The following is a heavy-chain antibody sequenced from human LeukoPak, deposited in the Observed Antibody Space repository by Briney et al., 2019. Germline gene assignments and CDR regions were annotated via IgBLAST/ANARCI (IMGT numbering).Heavy chain of an antibody. V-gene: IGHV1-18*04. CDR1: GYTFTSYG. D-gene: IGHD5-12*01. CDR2: ISAYNGNT. CDR3: ARRASYYSGYDQYYYYGMDV. J-gene: IGHJ6*04. Sequence: GASVKVSCKASGYTFTSYGISWVRQAPGRGLEWMGWISAYNGNTNYAQKLQGRVTMTTDTSTSTAYMELRSLRSDDTAVYYCARRASYYSGYDQYYYYGMDVWGKGTTVTVSS.